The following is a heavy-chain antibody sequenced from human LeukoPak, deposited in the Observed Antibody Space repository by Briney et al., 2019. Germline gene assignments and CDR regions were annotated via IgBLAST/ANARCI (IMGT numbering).Heavy chain of an antibody. CDR3: AKGPLGYCSGGTCYSRYFQH. V-gene: IGHV3-23*01. Sequence: GGSLRLSCAASGFTFSSYAMSWVRQAPGKGLGWVSAISGSGGSTYYADSVKGRFTISRDNSKNTLYLQMNSLRAEDTAIYYCAKGPLGYCSGGTCYSRYFQHWGQGTLVTVSS. J-gene: IGHJ1*01. CDR1: GFTFSSYA. D-gene: IGHD2-15*01. CDR2: ISGSGGST.